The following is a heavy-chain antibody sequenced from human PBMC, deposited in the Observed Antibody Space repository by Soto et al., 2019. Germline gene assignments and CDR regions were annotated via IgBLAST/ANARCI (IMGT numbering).Heavy chain of an antibody. CDR3: ARAGIAAASDTFDY. J-gene: IGHJ4*02. V-gene: IGHV1-18*01. CDR1: GYTFTSYG. D-gene: IGHD6-13*01. Sequence: ASVKVSCKASGYTFTSYGISWVRQAPGQGLEWMGWISAYNGNTNYAQKLQGRVTMTTDTPTSTAYMELRSLRSDDTAVYYCARAGIAAASDTFDYWGQGTLVTVSS. CDR2: ISAYNGNT.